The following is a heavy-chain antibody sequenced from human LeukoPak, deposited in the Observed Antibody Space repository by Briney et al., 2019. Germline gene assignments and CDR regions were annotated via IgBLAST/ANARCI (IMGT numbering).Heavy chain of an antibody. J-gene: IGHJ6*03. CDR1: GYSFSSYW. D-gene: IGHD2-2*01. CDR2: IYPGDSET. V-gene: IGHV5-51*01. Sequence: GESLKISCQGSGYSFSSYWIAWVRQMPGKGLEWMGIIYPGDSETRYSPSFQGQVTISADKSISTAYLQWTSLKASDSAIYYCARCGPGQVAPEITLYYYFYYMDVWGKGTMVTVSS. CDR3: ARCGPGQVAPEITLYYYFYYMDV.